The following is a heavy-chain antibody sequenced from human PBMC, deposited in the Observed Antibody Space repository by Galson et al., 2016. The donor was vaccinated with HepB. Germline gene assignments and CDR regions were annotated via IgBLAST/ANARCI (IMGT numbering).Heavy chain of an antibody. CDR2: ISYDVGDK. V-gene: IGHV3-30*19. Sequence: SLRLSCAASGFTFSRYGMHWVRQAPGKGLEWVAVISYDVGDKQYADSVKGRFTVSRDNSKNTLFLQMNSLRVEDTAVYYCARMFPLYSSGWYVRGDGWFDSWGQGTLVTVSS. CDR3: ARMFPLYSSGWYVRGDGWFDS. J-gene: IGHJ5*01. CDR1: GFTFSRYG. D-gene: IGHD6-19*01.